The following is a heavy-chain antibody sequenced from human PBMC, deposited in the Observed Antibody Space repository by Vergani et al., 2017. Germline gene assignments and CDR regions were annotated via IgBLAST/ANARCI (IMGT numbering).Heavy chain of an antibody. D-gene: IGHD5-24*01. CDR1: GGSFSGYY. J-gene: IGHJ4*02. Sequence: QVQLQQWGAGLLKPSETLSLTCAVYGGSFSGYYWSWIRQPPGKGLEWIGEINHSGSTNYNPSLKSRVTISVDTSKNQFSLKLSSVTAADTAVYYCARGTLDGWSDYWGQGTLVTVSS. CDR3: ARGTLDGWSDY. V-gene: IGHV4-34*01. CDR2: INHSGST.